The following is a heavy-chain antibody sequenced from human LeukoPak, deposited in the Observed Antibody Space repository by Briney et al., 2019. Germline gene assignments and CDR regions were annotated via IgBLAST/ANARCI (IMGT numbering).Heavy chain of an antibody. CDR1: GGSISSRSYY. V-gene: IGHV4-39*01. CDR3: ARAAYSGSYHSDY. Sequence: PSETLSHTCTVSGGSISSRSYYWGWIRQPPGKGLVWIGKISDSGNSYYSPSLRSRVTISIDTSKNQFSLKLSSVTATDTAVYYCARAAYSGSYHSDYWGQGTLVTVSS. D-gene: IGHD1-26*01. CDR2: ISDSGNS. J-gene: IGHJ4*02.